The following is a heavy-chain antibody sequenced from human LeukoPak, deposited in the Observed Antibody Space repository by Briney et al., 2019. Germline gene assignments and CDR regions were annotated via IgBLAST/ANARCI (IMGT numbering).Heavy chain of an antibody. J-gene: IGHJ4*02. CDR2: ISSTSSAI. V-gene: IGHV3-48*01. Sequence: GGSLRLSCAASGFTFSSYNMNWVRQAPGKGLEWVSYISSTSSAIYYTDSVKGRFTISRDNAKNSLFLQVNSLRAEDTAVYYCARSGSGYLDYWGQGTLVTVSS. CDR3: ARSGSGYLDY. CDR1: GFTFSSYN. D-gene: IGHD6-19*01.